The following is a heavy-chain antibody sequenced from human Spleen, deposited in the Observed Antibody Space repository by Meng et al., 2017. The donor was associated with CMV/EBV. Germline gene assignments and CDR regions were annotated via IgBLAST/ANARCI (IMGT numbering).Heavy chain of an antibody. CDR2: INPSGGST. CDR3: ARADCSSTSCYWYFQH. D-gene: IGHD2-2*01. Sequence: ASVKVSCKASGGTFSNYGISWVRQAPGQGLEWMGIINPSGGSTSYAQKFQGRVTMTRDTSISTAYMELSRLRSDDTAVYYCARADCSSTSCYWYFQHWGQGTLVTVSS. J-gene: IGHJ1*01. CDR1: GGTFSNYG. V-gene: IGHV1-46*01.